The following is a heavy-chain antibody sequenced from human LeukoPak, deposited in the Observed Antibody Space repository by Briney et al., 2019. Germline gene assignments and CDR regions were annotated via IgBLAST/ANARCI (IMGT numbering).Heavy chain of an antibody. Sequence: GGSLRLSCAASGFTFSSYEVNWVRQAPGKGLECVSYISTSGTTIYHADSVKGRSTISRDNAKNSLYLQMNSLRAEDTAIYYCARIVGATWDYWGQGTLVTVSS. D-gene: IGHD1-26*01. CDR3: ARIVGATWDY. J-gene: IGHJ4*02. CDR1: GFTFSSYE. CDR2: ISTSGTTI. V-gene: IGHV3-48*03.